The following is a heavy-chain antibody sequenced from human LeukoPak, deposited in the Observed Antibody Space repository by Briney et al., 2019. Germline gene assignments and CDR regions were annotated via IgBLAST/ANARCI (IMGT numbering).Heavy chain of an antibody. CDR2: MNPNSGNT. V-gene: IGHV1-8*01. Sequence: ASVKVSCKASGYTFTSYDINWVQQATGQGLEWMGWMNPNSGNTGYAQKFQGRVTMTRNTSISTAYMELSSLRSEDTAVYYCARFGSNYYYYYGMDVWGQGTTVTVSS. J-gene: IGHJ6*02. D-gene: IGHD4-11*01. CDR3: ARFGSNYYYYYGMDV. CDR1: GYTFTSYD.